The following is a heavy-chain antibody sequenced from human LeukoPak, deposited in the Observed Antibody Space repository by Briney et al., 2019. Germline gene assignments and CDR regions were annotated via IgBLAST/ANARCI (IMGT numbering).Heavy chain of an antibody. CDR1: GFSFSSYN. J-gene: IGHJ6*04. V-gene: IGHV3-21*01. Sequence: PGGSLRLSCEASGFSFSSYNMDWVRQTPGKGLEWISSITTSSSYTFYADSVKGRFTISRDNARNSLYLQMNSLTAEDTAVYYCAELGITMIGGVWGKGTTVTISS. D-gene: IGHD3-10*02. CDR2: ITTSSSYT. CDR3: AELGITMIGGV.